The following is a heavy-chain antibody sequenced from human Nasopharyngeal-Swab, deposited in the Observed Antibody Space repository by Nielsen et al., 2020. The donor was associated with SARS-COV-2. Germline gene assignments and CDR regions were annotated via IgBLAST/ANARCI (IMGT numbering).Heavy chain of an antibody. D-gene: IGHD2-2*01. V-gene: IGHV4-38-2*01. CDR2: IYHSGST. CDR3: SWSCSSTSCPNTGYFDY. J-gene: IGHJ4*02. CDR1: GYSISSGYY. Sequence: SETLSLTCAVSGYSISSGYYWGWIRQPPGKGLEWIGSIYHSGSTYYNPSLKSRVTISVDTSKNQFSLKLSSVTAADTAVYYCSWSCSSTSCPNTGYFDYWGQGTLVTVSS.